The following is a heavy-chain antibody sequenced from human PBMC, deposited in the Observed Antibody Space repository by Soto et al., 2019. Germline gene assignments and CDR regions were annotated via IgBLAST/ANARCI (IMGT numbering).Heavy chain of an antibody. CDR1: GGSISSSSYY. CDR2: IYYSGST. Sequence: SETLSLTCTVSGGSISSSSYYWGWIRQPPGKGLEWIGSIYYSGSTYYNPSLKSRVTISVDTSKNQFSLKLSSVTAADTAVYYCARRILELEPYNDYWGQGTLVTVSS. V-gene: IGHV4-39*01. D-gene: IGHD1-1*01. CDR3: ARRILELEPYNDY. J-gene: IGHJ4*02.